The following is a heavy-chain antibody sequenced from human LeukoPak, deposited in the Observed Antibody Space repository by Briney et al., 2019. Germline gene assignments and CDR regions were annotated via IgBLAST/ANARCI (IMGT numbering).Heavy chain of an antibody. CDR2: TNHGGST. Sequence: SETLSLTCAVYGGSVSGYYWSWIRQPPGKGLEWIGETNHGGSTNYNLSLKSRVTISVDTSKNQFSLKLSSVTAADTAVYYCARARPYYDFWSGYPRAYNWFDPWGQGTLVTVSS. CDR3: ARARPYYDFWSGYPRAYNWFDP. J-gene: IGHJ5*02. V-gene: IGHV4-34*01. CDR1: GGSVSGYY. D-gene: IGHD3-3*01.